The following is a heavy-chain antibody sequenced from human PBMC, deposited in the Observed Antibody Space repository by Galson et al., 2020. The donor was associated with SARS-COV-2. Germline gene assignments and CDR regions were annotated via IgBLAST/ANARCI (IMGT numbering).Heavy chain of an antibody. D-gene: IGHD6-19*01. Sequence: GGSLRLSCAASGFTFSSYAMHWVRQAPGKGLEWVAVISYDGSNKYYADSVKGRFTISRDNSKNTLYLQMNSLRAEDTAVYYCAREGIAVDSAFDIWGQGTMVTVSS. V-gene: IGHV3-30*04. CDR2: ISYDGSNK. CDR3: AREGIAVDSAFDI. J-gene: IGHJ3*02. CDR1: GFTFSSYA.